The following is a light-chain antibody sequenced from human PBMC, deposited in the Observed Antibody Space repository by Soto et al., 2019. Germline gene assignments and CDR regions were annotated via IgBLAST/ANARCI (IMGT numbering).Light chain of an antibody. CDR3: QQYNNWPPYT. CDR2: GAS. CDR1: QSVSSN. J-gene: IGKJ2*01. Sequence: EIVMTQSPATLYVSPGERATLSCRASQSVSSNLAWYQQKPGQAPRLLIYGASTMATGIPARFSGSGSGTEFTLTISSLQSEDFAVNYCQQYNNWPPYTFGQGTKLEIK. V-gene: IGKV3-15*01.